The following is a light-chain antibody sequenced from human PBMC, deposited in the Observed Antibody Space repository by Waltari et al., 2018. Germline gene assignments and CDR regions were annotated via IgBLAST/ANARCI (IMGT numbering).Light chain of an antibody. CDR2: SGS. V-gene: IGKV2-28*01. Sequence: DIVMTQSPLSLAVTPGEPASIPCRSSQSLLQRNGYKYLDWYLQKPGQSPQLLIYSGSNRASGVPDRFSGSGSGTDFTLKISRVEAEDVGIYFCMQGLQTPTFGQGTRLEIK. CDR1: QSLLQRNGYKY. J-gene: IGKJ5*01. CDR3: MQGLQTPT.